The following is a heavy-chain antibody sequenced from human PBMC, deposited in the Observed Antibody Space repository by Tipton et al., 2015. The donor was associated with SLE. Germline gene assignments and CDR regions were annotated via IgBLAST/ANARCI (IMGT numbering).Heavy chain of an antibody. CDR1: GGSISGYY. V-gene: IGHV4-38-2*02. D-gene: IGHD2-21*01. CDR3: ARSGCGGDCYPGYFQH. Sequence: TLSLTCTVSGGSISGYYWGWIRQPPGKGLEWIGSIYHSGSTNYNPSLKSRVTISVETSKNQFSLKLSSVTAADTAVYYCARSGCGGDCYPGYFQHWGQGTLVTVSS. CDR2: IYHSGST. J-gene: IGHJ1*01.